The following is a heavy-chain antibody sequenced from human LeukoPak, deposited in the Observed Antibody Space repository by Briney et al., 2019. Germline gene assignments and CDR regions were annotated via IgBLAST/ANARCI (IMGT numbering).Heavy chain of an antibody. J-gene: IGHJ4*02. CDR1: GYTFTSYG. V-gene: IGHV1-18*01. CDR2: ISANNGKT. D-gene: IGHD6-13*01. CDR3: ARDGGIAAAGTHHFDY. Sequence: GASVKVSCKASGYTFTSYGFSWVRQAPGQGLEWMGWISANNGKTNYTQKLQVRVTMTTDTSTSTAYMHLRSLRSDDTAVYYCARDGGIAAAGTHHFDYWGQGTLVTVSS.